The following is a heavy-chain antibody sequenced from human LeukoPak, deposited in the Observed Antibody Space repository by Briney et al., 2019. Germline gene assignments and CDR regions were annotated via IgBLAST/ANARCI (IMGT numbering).Heavy chain of an antibody. J-gene: IGHJ4*02. CDR3: TTDPNFDYVWGTYRLDY. D-gene: IGHD3-16*02. V-gene: IGHV3-15*05. CDR2: ITRRTDGGTT. Sequence: GGSLRLSCAASGFTFSDAWMTWVRQAPGKGLEWVGRITRRTDGGTTDYAAPVKGKFTFSRDDSKNTLYLQMNSLKTEDTAVYYCTTDPNFDYVWGTYRLDYWGQGTLVTVSS. CDR1: GFTFSDAW.